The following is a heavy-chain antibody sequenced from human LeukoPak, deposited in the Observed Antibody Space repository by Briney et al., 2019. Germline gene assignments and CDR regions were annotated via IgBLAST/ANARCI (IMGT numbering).Heavy chain of an antibody. Sequence: SETLSLTCTVSGVSVSTYYWYWVRQSPEKGLEWIGHIYYGGSTNYNPSLKSRVTISVDTSKNQFSLKLSSVTAADTAVYYCARVIYCSGGSCYSFDYWGQGTLVTVSS. V-gene: IGHV4-59*02. D-gene: IGHD2-15*01. CDR2: IYYGGST. J-gene: IGHJ4*02. CDR1: GVSVSTYY. CDR3: ARVIYCSGGSCYSFDY.